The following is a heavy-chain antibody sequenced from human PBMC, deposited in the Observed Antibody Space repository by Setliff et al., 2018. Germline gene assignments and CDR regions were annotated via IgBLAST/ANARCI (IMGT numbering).Heavy chain of an antibody. CDR3: ARGSYYDSSGYSPDFFDY. J-gene: IGHJ4*02. Sequence: ASVKVSCKTSGYIFTNYYIHWVRQAPGQGLEWMGWINANTGGTREVQKFQGRVTMTRDTSIDTAYMEVNRLTYDDTAVYYCARGSYYDSSGYSPDFFDYWGQGTLVTVS. D-gene: IGHD3-22*01. CDR1: GYIFTNYY. V-gene: IGHV1-2*02. CDR2: INANTGGT.